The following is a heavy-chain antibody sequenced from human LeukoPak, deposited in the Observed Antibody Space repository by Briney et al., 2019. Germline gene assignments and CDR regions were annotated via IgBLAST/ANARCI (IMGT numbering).Heavy chain of an antibody. J-gene: IGHJ4*02. CDR2: IYYSGST. CDR3: ARRRRGDYCSSTSCYLDY. Sequence: SETLSLTCTVFGGSLSSSGYYWGWIRQPPGKGLEWIGSIYYSGSTYYNPSLKSRVTISVDTSKNQFSLKLSSVTAADTAVYYCARRRRGDYCSSTSCYLDYWGQGTLVTVSS. D-gene: IGHD2-2*01. V-gene: IGHV4-39*01. CDR1: GGSLSSSGYY.